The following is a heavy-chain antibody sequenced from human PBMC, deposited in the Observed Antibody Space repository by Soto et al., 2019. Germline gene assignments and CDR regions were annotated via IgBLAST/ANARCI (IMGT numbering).Heavy chain of an antibody. CDR3: ARGQRWELSSLDY. Sequence: QVQLQESGPGLVKPSETLSLTCTVSGGSVSSGSYYWSWIRQPPGKGLEWIGYIYYSGSTNYNPSLKIRVXXSXDMXKNQFSLKLSSVTAADTAVYYCARGQRWELSSLDYWGQGTLVTVSS. D-gene: IGHD1-26*01. CDR1: GGSVSSGSYY. CDR2: IYYSGST. V-gene: IGHV4-61*01. J-gene: IGHJ4*02.